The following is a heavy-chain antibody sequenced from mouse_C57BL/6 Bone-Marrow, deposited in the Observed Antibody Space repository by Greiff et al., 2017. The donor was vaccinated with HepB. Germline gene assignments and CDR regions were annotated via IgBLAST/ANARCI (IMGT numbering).Heavy chain of an antibody. Sequence: EVHLVESGGGLVQPKGSLKLSCAASGFTFNTYAMHWVRQAPGKGLEWVARIRRKSSNYATYYAESVKDRLTISRDDSQSMLYLQMNNLKTEDTAMYYCVRAGSSLYYYAMDYWGQGTSVTVSS. J-gene: IGHJ4*01. CDR1: GFTFNTYA. V-gene: IGHV10-3*01. D-gene: IGHD1-1*01. CDR2: IRRKSSNYAT. CDR3: VRAGSSLYYYAMDY.